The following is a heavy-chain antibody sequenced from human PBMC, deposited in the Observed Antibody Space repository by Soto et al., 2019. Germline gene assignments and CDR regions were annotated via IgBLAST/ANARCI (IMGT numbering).Heavy chain of an antibody. J-gene: IGHJ4*02. V-gene: IGHV3-30-3*01. CDR2: ISYDGSNK. CDR1: GFTFSSYA. CDR3: ARDRYGGHDY. Sequence: SLRLSCAASGFTFSSYAMHWVRQAPGKGLEWVAVISYDGSNKYYADSVKGRFTISRDNSKNTLYLQMNSLRAEDTAVYYCARDRYGGHDYWGQGTLVTVSS. D-gene: IGHD1-26*01.